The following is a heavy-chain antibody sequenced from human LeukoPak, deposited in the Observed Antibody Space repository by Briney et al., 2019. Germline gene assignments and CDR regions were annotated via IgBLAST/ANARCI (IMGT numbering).Heavy chain of an antibody. Sequence: ASVKVSCKVSGYTLTELSMHWVRQAPGKGLEWMGGFDPEDGETIYAQKFQGRVTMTEDTSTDTAYMELSSPRSEDTAVYYCATEYSSGKNFDYWGQGTLVTVSS. J-gene: IGHJ4*02. CDR2: FDPEDGET. CDR3: ATEYSSGKNFDY. D-gene: IGHD6-19*01. V-gene: IGHV1-24*01. CDR1: GYTLTELS.